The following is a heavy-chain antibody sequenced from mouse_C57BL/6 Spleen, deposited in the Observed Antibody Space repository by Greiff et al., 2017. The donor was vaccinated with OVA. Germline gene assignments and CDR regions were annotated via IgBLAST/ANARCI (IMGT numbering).Heavy chain of an antibody. Sequence: EVHLVESGGGLVKPGGSLKLSCAASGFTFSSYAMSWVRQTPEKRLEWVATISDGGSYTYYPDNVKGRFTISRDNAKNNLYLQMSHLKSEDTAMYYCAREGGSNYGYFDVWGTGTTVTVSS. D-gene: IGHD2-5*01. CDR2: ISDGGSYT. V-gene: IGHV5-4*01. CDR3: AREGGSNYGYFDV. CDR1: GFTFSSYA. J-gene: IGHJ1*03.